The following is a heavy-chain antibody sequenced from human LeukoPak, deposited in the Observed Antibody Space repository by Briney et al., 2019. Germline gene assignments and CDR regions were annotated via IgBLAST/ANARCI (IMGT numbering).Heavy chain of an antibody. J-gene: IGHJ6*02. CDR1: GFTFRSYW. CDR3: ARPMSIATAGNYYYGMDV. V-gene: IGHV3-74*01. Sequence: GGSLRLSCAASGFTFRSYWRHWVRQAPGKGLVWVSRINSDGSSTSYADSVKGRFTISRDNAKNTLNLQMDNLRAEDTAVYYCARPMSIATAGNYYYGMDVWGQGTTVTVSS. D-gene: IGHD6-13*01. CDR2: INSDGSST.